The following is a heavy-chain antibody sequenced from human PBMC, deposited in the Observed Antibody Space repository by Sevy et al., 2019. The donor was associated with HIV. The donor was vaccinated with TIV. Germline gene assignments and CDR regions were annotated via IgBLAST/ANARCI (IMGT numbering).Heavy chain of an antibody. D-gene: IGHD3-10*02. CDR3: ARVMGLRSGFDY. J-gene: IGHJ4*02. CDR1: GDSFSNYY. CDR2: IYSSGST. Sequence: SETLSLTCTLSGDSFSNYYWNWVRQSPGKGLEWLGLIYSSGSTNYNPSLRGRITMSVATAESQFSLKLTSVTAADSAVYFGARVMGLRSGFDYWGQGIPVTVSS. V-gene: IGHV4-4*07.